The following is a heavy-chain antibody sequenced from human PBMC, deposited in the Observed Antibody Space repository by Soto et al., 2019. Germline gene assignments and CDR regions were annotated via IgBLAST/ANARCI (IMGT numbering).Heavy chain of an antibody. CDR2: ITSDGSTT. D-gene: IGHD6-19*01. Sequence: EVQLLESGGGLVQSGGSLRLSCVVSGFTFSNYAMSWVRKTPGKGLEWVSGITSDGSTTWYADFVEGRFTISRDNSKNTVYLQLNSPRGEDAAVYFCAKGGSSGWPGGEDFWGQGTMVTVSS. CDR3: AKGGSSGWPGGEDF. V-gene: IGHV3-23*01. J-gene: IGHJ4*02. CDR1: GFTFSNYA.